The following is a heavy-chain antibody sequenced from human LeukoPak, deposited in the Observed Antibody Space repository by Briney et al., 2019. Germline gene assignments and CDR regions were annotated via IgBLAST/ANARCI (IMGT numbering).Heavy chain of an antibody. CDR1: GFTFSSYW. V-gene: IGHV3-74*01. J-gene: IGHJ5*02. D-gene: IGHD6-19*01. CDR3: ARARQAGMRVPWFDP. Sequence: ETLSLSCAASGFTFSSYWMHWVRQAPGKGLVWVSRINSDGSSTSYADSVKGRFTISRDNAKNTLYLQMNSLRAEDTAVYYCARARQAGMRVPWFDPWGQGTLVTVSS. CDR2: INSDGSST.